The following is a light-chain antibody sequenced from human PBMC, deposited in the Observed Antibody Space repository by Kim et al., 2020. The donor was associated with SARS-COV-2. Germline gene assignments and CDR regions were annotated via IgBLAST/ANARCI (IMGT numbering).Light chain of an antibody. CDR2: FDS. CDR3: QVWDSASDQWV. J-gene: IGLJ3*02. Sequence: SYELTQPPSLSVAPGKTATITCGGNIIGTKSVHWYQQKPGQAPILVIFFDSDRPSVIPERFSGSNSGNTAALTISRVEAGDEADYFCQVWDSASDQWVFGGGTQLTVL. V-gene: IGLV3-21*01. CDR1: IIGTKS.